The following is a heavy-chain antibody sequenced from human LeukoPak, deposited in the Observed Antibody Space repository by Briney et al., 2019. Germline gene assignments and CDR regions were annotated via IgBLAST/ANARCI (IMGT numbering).Heavy chain of an antibody. CDR3: AREVGATSTNSDY. CDR2: INHSGST. V-gene: IGHV4-34*01. Sequence: PSETQSLTCAVYGGSFSGYYWSWIRQPPGKGLEWIGEINHSGSTNYNPSLKSRVTISVDTSKNQFSLKLSSVTAADTAVYYCAREVGATSTNSDYWGQGTLVTVSS. CDR1: GGSFSGYY. D-gene: IGHD1-26*01. J-gene: IGHJ4*02.